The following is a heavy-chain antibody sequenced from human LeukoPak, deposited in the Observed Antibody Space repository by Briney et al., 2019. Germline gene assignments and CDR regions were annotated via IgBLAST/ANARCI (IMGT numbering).Heavy chain of an antibody. J-gene: IGHJ3*02. D-gene: IGHD3-16*02. CDR2: INWNGGST. CDR1: GFTFDDYG. Sequence: PGGSLRLPYAASGFTFDDYGMSWVRPAPGKGLEWVSGINWNGGSTGYADSVKGRFTISRDNAKNSLYLQMNSLRAEDTALYYCARARQRRGLFGGLIVDAFDIWGQGTMVTVSS. V-gene: IGHV3-20*03. CDR3: ARARQRRGLFGGLIVDAFDI.